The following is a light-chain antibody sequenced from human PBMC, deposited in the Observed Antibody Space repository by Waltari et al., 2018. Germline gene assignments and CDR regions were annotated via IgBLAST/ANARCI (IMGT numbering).Light chain of an antibody. V-gene: IGLV1-51*02. Sequence: QPVLTQPPSVSAAAGQKITISCSGSSSNVGENYVAWYQHPPRTGPRLLIYENKIRPSGIPDRFSGSKSGTSATLAITGLQTGDEADYYCGTWDSSLSVVVFGGGTKLTVL. CDR1: SSNVGENY. J-gene: IGLJ2*01. CDR2: ENK. CDR3: GTWDSSLSVVV.